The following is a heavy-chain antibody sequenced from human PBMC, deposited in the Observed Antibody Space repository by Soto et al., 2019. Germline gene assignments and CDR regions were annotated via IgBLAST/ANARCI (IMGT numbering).Heavy chain of an antibody. V-gene: IGHV1-3*01. Sequence: GASVKVSCKASGYTFTYYTVHWVRQAPGQRLEWMGWINAGNGNTKYSQKFQGRVTITRDTSASTAYMELSSLRSEDTAVYYCARPPYYYDSSGYDYWGQGTLVTVSS. CDR3: ARPPYYYDSSGYDY. CDR2: INAGNGNT. D-gene: IGHD3-22*01. J-gene: IGHJ4*02. CDR1: GYTFTYYT.